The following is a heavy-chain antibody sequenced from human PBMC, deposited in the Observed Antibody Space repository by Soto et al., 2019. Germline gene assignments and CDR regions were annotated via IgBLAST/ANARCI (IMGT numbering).Heavy chain of an antibody. CDR3: ARVMTTVTTLDY. V-gene: IGHV4-30-2*01. J-gene: IGHJ4*02. CDR2: IYHSGST. CDR1: GGSISSGGYS. Sequence: QLQLQESGSGLVKPSQTLSLTCAVSGGSISSGGYSWSWIRQPPGKGLEWIGYIYHSGSTYYNPSLKSRVTISLDRSKKQFSLKLSSVTAAETAAYYCARVMTTVTTLDYWGQGTLVTVSS. D-gene: IGHD4-17*01.